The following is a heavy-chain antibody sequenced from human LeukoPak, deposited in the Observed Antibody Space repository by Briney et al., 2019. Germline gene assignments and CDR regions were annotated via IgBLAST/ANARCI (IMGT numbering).Heavy chain of an antibody. J-gene: IGHJ4*02. V-gene: IGHV3-48*04. CDR1: GFTFSSYA. CDR3: ARDVDDILTGYYG. D-gene: IGHD3-9*01. Sequence: PGGSLRLSCAASGFTFSSYAMHWVRQAPGKGLEWVSYISSSSSTIYYADSVKGRFTISRDNAKNSLYLQMNSLRAEDTAVYYCARDVDDILTGYYGWGQGTLVTVSS. CDR2: ISSSSSTI.